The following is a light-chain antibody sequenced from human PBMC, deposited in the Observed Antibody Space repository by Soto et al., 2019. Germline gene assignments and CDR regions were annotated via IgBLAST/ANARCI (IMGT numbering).Light chain of an antibody. CDR3: QQYNNWPPSWT. V-gene: IGKV3-15*01. Sequence: EIVMTQSPATLSVSPGERATLSCRASQSVSSNLAWYQQKPGQAPRLLIYGAPTRATGIPARFSGSGSGTEFTLTISSLQSEHLAVYYCQQYNNWPPSWTFGQGTKVEIK. J-gene: IGKJ1*01. CDR1: QSVSSN. CDR2: GAP.